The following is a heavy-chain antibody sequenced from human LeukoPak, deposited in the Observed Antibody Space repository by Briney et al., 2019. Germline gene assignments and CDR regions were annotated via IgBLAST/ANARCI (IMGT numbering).Heavy chain of an antibody. J-gene: IGHJ5*02. CDR1: GYTFTGYY. CDR2: INPNSGGT. V-gene: IGHV1-2*02. D-gene: IGHD2-2*02. CDR3: ARGSLQTPDIVVVPAAIDLVWFDP. Sequence: ASVKVSCKASGYTFTGYYMHWVRQAPGQGLEWMGWINPNSGGTNYAQKFQGRVTMTRDTSISTAYMELSRLRSDDTAVYYCARGSLQTPDIVVVPAAIDLVWFDPWGQGTLVTVSS.